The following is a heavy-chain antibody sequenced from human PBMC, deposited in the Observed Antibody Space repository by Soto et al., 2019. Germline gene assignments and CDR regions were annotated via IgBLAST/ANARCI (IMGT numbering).Heavy chain of an antibody. V-gene: IGHV1-69*01. CDR2: IIPILGTA. Sequence: QVQLVQSGAEVKKTGSSMKVSCKAAGGIFSSFGISWVRQAPGQGPEWMGGIIPILGTANYAQKFQGRITITADESTRTSYMELSSLRSEDTAVYFCATDHLGRGGAPYGFEYWGQGTLVIVSS. D-gene: IGHD2-21*01. CDR3: ATDHLGRGGAPYGFEY. CDR1: GGIFSSFG. J-gene: IGHJ4*02.